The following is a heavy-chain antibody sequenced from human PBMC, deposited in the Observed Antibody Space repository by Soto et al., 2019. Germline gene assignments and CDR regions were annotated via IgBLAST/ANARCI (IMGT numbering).Heavy chain of an antibody. V-gene: IGHV3-23*01. J-gene: IGHJ6*03. CDR1: GFTFSSYA. D-gene: IGHD2-8*01. Sequence: HPGGSLRLSCAASGFTFSSYAMSWVRQAPGKGLEWVSAISGSGGSTYYADSVKGRFTISRDNSKNTLYLQMNSLRAEDTAVYYCAKDMLYHYYYYMDVWGKGTTVTVSS. CDR3: AKDMLYHYYYYMDV. CDR2: ISGSGGST.